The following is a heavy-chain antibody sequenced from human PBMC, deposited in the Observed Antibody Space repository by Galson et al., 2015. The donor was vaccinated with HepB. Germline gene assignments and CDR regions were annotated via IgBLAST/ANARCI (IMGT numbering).Heavy chain of an antibody. Sequence: SVKVSCKASGGTFSSYAVSWVRQAPGQGLEWMGGIIPILGIAHYAQEFQGRVTITADKSTSTAYMELSSLRSEDTAVYYCARGRRRGVFGSGLQDYYYHMDLWGNGTTVTVSS. CDR2: IIPILGIA. V-gene: IGHV1-69*10. CDR3: ARGRRRGVFGSGLQDYYYHMDL. D-gene: IGHD3-3*01. J-gene: IGHJ6*03. CDR1: GGTFSSYA.